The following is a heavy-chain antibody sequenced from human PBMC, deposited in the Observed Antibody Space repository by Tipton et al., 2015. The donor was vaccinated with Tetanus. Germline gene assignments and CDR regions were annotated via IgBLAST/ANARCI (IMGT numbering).Heavy chain of an antibody. J-gene: IGHJ3*02. CDR2: INHSGST. V-gene: IGHV4-34*01. CDR3: ARGPHVVVTARGDAFDI. Sequence: TLSLTCAVYGGSFSGYYWSWIRQPPGKGLEWIGEINHSGSTNYNPSLKSRVTISVDTSKNQFSLKLSSVTAADTAVYYCARGPHVVVTARGDAFDIWGQGTMVTVSS. D-gene: IGHD2-21*02. CDR1: GGSFSGYY.